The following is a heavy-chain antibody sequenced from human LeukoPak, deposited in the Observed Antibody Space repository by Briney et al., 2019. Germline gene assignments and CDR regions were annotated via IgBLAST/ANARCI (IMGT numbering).Heavy chain of an antibody. CDR2: IYYSGST. V-gene: IGHV4-59*01. CDR3: ARDRVPEDIVVVPAAMRPSDYYYYYGMDV. J-gene: IGHJ6*04. Sequence: SETLSLTCTVSGGSISSYYWSWIRQPPGKGLEWIGYIYYSGSTNYNPSLKSRVTISVDTSKNQFSLKLSSVTAADMAVYYCARDRVPEDIVVVPAAMRPSDYYYYYGMDVWGKGTTVTVSS. D-gene: IGHD2-2*01. CDR1: GGSISSYY.